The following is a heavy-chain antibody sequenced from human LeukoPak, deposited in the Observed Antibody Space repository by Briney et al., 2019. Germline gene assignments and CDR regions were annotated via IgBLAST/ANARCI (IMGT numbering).Heavy chain of an antibody. V-gene: IGHV3-23*01. J-gene: IGHJ4*02. CDR2: ITDSGGDT. CDR3: AKGSSSSRPYYFDF. CDR1: GFTFSIYA. Sequence: GGSLRLSCTASGFTFSIYAMGWVRQAPGKGLEWVSAITDSGGDTYHADSVKGRPTISRDNSKNTLYLQMNSLRVEDTAVYYCAKGSSSSRPYYFDFWGQGTLVTVSS. D-gene: IGHD6-6*01.